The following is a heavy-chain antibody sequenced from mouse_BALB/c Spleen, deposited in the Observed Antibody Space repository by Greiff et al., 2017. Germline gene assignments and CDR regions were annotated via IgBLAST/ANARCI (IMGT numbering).Heavy chain of an antibody. CDR1: GFTFSSFG. Sequence: VQLKQSGGGLVQPGGSRKLSCAASGFTFSSFGMHWVRQAPEKGLEWVAYISSGSSTIYYADTVKGRFTISRDNPKNTLFLQMTSLRSEDTAMYYCARDGYYLYYYAMDYWGQGTSVTVSS. CDR2: ISSGSSTI. J-gene: IGHJ4*01. CDR3: ARDGYYLYYYAMDY. D-gene: IGHD2-3*01. V-gene: IGHV5-17*02.